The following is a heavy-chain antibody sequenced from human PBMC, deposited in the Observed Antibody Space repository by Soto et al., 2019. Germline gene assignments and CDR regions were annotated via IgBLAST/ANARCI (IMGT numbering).Heavy chain of an antibody. CDR1: GFTFSNSA. D-gene: IGHD2-21*01. CDR2: IRDSDSGGST. J-gene: IGHJ4*02. Sequence: LRLSCAASGFTFSNSAMTWVRQAPAKGLEWVSTIRDSDSGGSTFYADSVKGRFTISRDDSKNTLYLQMSSLRAEDTAMYYCAKVRVGIDVDFDYWGQGALVTVSS. V-gene: IGHV3-23*01. CDR3: AKVRVGIDVDFDY.